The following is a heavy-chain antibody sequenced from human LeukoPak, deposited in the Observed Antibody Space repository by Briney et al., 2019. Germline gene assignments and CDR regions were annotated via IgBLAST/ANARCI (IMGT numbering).Heavy chain of an antibody. D-gene: IGHD3-22*01. CDR2: INHSGTT. J-gene: IGHJ4*02. CDR3: ARGGGPYDSSEGFDY. CDR1: GGSFSGYY. V-gene: IGHV4-34*01. Sequence: SETLSLTCAVYGGSFSGYYWSWIRQPPGKGLEWIGEINHSGTTNYNPSLKSRVTISVDTSKNQFSLKLSPVTAADTAVYYCARGGGPYDSSEGFDYWSQGTLVTVSS.